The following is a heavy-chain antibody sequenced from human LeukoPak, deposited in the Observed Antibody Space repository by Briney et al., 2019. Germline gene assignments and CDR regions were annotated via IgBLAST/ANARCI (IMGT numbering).Heavy chain of an antibody. CDR1: GFTFSSYA. CDR2: ISGSGGST. Sequence: PGGSLRLSCAASGFTFSSYAMSWVRQAPGKGLEWVSAISGSGGSTYYADSVKGRFTISRDNSKNTLYLQMNSLRAEDTAVYYCARSSYSSSSDYYYYYYMDVWGKGTTVTVSS. D-gene: IGHD6-6*01. CDR3: ARSSYSSSSDYYYYYYMDV. V-gene: IGHV3-23*01. J-gene: IGHJ6*03.